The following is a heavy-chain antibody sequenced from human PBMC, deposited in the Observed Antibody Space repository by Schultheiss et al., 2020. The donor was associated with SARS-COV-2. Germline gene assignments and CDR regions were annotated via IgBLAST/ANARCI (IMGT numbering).Heavy chain of an antibody. V-gene: IGHV3-53*01. CDR3: ARDTGGNHYYYYGMDV. D-gene: IGHD4-23*01. CDR2: IYSGGST. CDR1: GFTVSSNY. Sequence: LKISCAASGFTVSSNYMSWVRQAPGKGLEWVSVIYSGGSTYYADSVKGRFTISRDNSKNTLYLQMNSLRAEDTAVYYCARDTGGNHYYYYGMDVWGQGTTVTVSS. J-gene: IGHJ6*02.